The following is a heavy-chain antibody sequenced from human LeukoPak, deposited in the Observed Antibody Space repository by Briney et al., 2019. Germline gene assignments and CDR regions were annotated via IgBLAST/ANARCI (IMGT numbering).Heavy chain of an antibody. CDR2: ISAYNGNT. D-gene: IGHD2/OR15-2a*01. CDR3: GSSTAYYSNYWGDFDY. Sequence: ASVKVSCKASGYTFTSYGISWVRQAPGQGLEWMGWISAYNGNTNYAQKLQGRVTMTTDTSTSTAYMELRSLRSDDTAVYYCGSSTAYYSNYWGDFDYWGQGTLVTVSS. CDR1: GYTFTSYG. V-gene: IGHV1-18*01. J-gene: IGHJ4*02.